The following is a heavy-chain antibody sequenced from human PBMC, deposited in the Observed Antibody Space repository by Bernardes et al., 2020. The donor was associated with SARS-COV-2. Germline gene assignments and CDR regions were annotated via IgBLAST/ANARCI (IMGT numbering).Heavy chain of an antibody. Sequence: ASVKVSCKASGYTFTSYDITWVRQATGQGLEWMGWMTPNTGPTGYAQKFEGRVTLTRSVATSSAFMEINSLTSEDSAVYYCVTSPLNDACDVWGRGTAVNVSS. CDR3: VTSPLNDACDV. J-gene: IGHJ3*01. CDR2: MTPNTGPT. CDR1: GYTFTSYD. V-gene: IGHV1-8*01.